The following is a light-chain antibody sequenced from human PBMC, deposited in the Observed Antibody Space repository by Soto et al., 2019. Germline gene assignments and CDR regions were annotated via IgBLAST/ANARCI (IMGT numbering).Light chain of an antibody. CDR1: QSVSSSY. J-gene: IGKJ3*01. V-gene: IGKV3-20*01. CDR2: GAS. Sequence: TQSPGTLSLSPGERATLSCRASQSVSSSYLAWYQQKPGQAPRLLIYGASSRATGIPDRFSGSGSGTDFTLTISRLEPEDFAVYYCQQYGSSPLFTFGHGT. CDR3: QQYGSSPLFT.